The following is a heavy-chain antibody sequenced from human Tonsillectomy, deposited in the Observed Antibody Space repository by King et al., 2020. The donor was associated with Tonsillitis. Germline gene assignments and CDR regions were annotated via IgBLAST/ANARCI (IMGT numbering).Heavy chain of an antibody. D-gene: IGHD3-16*01. V-gene: IGHV4-34*01. CDR2: INHSGST. CDR3: ARRTSGEWGGVYFDL. CDR1: GGSFSGYY. J-gene: IGHJ2*01. Sequence: VQLQQWGAGLLKPSETLSLTCAVYGGSFSGYYWSWIRQPPGKGLEWIGEINHSGSTNYNPSLKSRVTISVDTSKNQFSLKLSSVTAADTAVYYCARRTSGEWGGVYFDLGGRGTLVPVSS.